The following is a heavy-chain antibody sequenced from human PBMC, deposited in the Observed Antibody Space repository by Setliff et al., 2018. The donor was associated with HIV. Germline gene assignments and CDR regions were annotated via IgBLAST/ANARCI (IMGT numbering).Heavy chain of an antibody. CDR2: MNPNSGNT. Sequence: ASVKVSCKASGYTFTSYDINWVRQATGQGLEWMGWMNPNSGNTGYAQKFQGRVTMTRNTSISTAYMELSSLRSEDTAVYYCARTHYHSSGWFYYYYYYMDVWGKGTTVTVSS. CDR3: ARTHYHSSGWFYYYYYYMDV. V-gene: IGHV1-8*02. J-gene: IGHJ6*03. D-gene: IGHD3-22*01. CDR1: GYTFTSYD.